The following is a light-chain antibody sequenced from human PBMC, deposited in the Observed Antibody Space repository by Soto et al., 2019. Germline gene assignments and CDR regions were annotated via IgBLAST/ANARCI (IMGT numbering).Light chain of an antibody. Sequence: EIVLTQSPGTLSLSSGERATLSCSASQSVSSNLAWYQQKPGQAPKVLIFRASSRATGIPDRFSGSGSGTDFTLTIRRLEPEDFAVYYCQQYGSSPLTFGGGTKVDI. V-gene: IGKV3-20*01. CDR3: QQYGSSPLT. CDR2: RAS. CDR1: QSVSSN. J-gene: IGKJ4*01.